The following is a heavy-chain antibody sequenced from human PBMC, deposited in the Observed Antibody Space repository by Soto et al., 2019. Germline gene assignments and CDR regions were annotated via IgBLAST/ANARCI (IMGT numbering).Heavy chain of an antibody. CDR2: IYYSGST. D-gene: IGHD3-16*01. Sequence: PSETLSLTYGVSGASISSGGYYWGWIRQPPGKGLEWIGTIYYSGSTYYNPSLKSRVTISVDTSKNQFSLKLSSVTAADTAVYYCARGPPFHWGQGTLVTVSS. CDR1: GASISSGGYY. J-gene: IGHJ4*02. V-gene: IGHV4-39*07. CDR3: ARGPPFH.